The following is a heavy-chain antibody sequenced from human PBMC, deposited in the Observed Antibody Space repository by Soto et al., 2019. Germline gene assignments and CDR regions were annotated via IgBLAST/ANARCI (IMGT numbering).Heavy chain of an antibody. Sequence: QVQLVQSGAEVKKPGASVKVSCKASGYSFTANYIHWVRQAPGQGLEWMAWINPNGGGTNYAQKFQGRVTMTRDTSISTTYMELSGLISDDTVVYYCARGAGSSSFDSWGQGTLVTVSS. J-gene: IGHJ4*02. CDR1: GYSFTANY. V-gene: IGHV1-2*02. D-gene: IGHD6-13*01. CDR2: INPNGGGT. CDR3: ARGAGSSSFDS.